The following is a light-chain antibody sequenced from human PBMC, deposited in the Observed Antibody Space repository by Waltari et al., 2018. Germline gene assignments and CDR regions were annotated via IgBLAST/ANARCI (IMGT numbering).Light chain of an antibody. J-gene: IGKJ1*01. CDR1: QSIRSN. CDR3: QQYDNWLGT. V-gene: IGKV3-15*01. CDR2: GAS. Sequence: EMVMTQSPATLSVFPGERATLSCRASQSIRSNLAWYQQKPGQAPRPLLYGASTRAAGIPARFSGSGSGTEFTLTISSLQSEDFAVYFCQQYDNWLGTFGQGTKVEIK.